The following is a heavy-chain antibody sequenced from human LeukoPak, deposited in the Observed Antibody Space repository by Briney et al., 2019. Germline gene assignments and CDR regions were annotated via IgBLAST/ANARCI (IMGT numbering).Heavy chain of an antibody. D-gene: IGHD1-14*01. CDR2: INHSGST. CDR1: GGSFSCYY. V-gene: IGHV4-34*01. J-gene: IGHJ3*02. Sequence: PSETLSLTCAFYGGSFSCYYWSWIRQPPGKGLEWIGEINHSGSTNYNPSLKSRVTISVATSKNQFSLKMSSVTAADPDVYYCARGGRGITVKKNWAKNRAFDIWGQGTMVTVSS. CDR3: ARGGRGITVKKNWAKNRAFDI.